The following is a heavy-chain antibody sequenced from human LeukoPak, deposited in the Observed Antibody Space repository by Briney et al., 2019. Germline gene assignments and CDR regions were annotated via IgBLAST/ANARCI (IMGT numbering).Heavy chain of an antibody. V-gene: IGHV4-59*01. CDR1: GGSISSYY. CDR3: ARTGAYSGSYYLDY. CDR2: IYYSGST. Sequence: SETLSLTCTVSGGSISSYYWSWIRQPPGKGLEWIGYIYYSGSTNYNPSLKSRVTISVDTSKNQFSLKLSPVTAADTAVYYCARTGAYSGSYYLDYWGQGTLVTVSS. J-gene: IGHJ4*02. D-gene: IGHD1-26*01.